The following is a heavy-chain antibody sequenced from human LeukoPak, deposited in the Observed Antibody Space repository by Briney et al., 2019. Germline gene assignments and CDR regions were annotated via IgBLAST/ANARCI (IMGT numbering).Heavy chain of an antibody. CDR1: GYTFTSYD. D-gene: IGHD3-3*01. V-gene: IGHV1-8*01. CDR2: MSPNSGDT. Sequence: GASVKVSCKASGYTFTSYDFNWVRQATGQRPEWMGWMSPNSGDTGYAQKFQDRVTMTRNTSISTAYMELSRLRSDDTAVYYCARGRYDFWSGYPDAFDIWGQGTMVTVSS. J-gene: IGHJ3*02. CDR3: ARGRYDFWSGYPDAFDI.